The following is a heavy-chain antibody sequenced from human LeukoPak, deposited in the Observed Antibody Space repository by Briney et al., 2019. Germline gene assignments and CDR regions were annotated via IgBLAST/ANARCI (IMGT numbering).Heavy chain of an antibody. CDR3: ARDREWGPEDYYDG. CDR2: INPGGGST. D-gene: IGHD3-22*01. J-gene: IGHJ4*02. V-gene: IGHV1-46*01. CDR1: GYTFTSYY. Sequence: GASVKVSCKASGYTFTSYYIHWVRQAPGQGLEWMGIINPGGGSTSYAQKFQGRVTMTRDTSTSTVYMELSSLRSEDTAVYYCARDREWGPEDYYDGWGQGTLVTVSP.